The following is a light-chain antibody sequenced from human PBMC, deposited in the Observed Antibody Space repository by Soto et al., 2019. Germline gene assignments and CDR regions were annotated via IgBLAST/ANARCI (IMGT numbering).Light chain of an antibody. Sequence: DVLMTQSPDSLAVSLGERATINCKSSQSVVFNSKNKNYLAWYQQKPRQPPKLLIYWASTRESGVPDRFSGSGSGTDFTITLSRLQAEDVAVYYCQQYYNTPLTLGGGTKVDMK. CDR3: QQYYNTPLT. V-gene: IGKV4-1*01. J-gene: IGKJ4*02. CDR2: WAS. CDR1: QSVVFNSKNKNY.